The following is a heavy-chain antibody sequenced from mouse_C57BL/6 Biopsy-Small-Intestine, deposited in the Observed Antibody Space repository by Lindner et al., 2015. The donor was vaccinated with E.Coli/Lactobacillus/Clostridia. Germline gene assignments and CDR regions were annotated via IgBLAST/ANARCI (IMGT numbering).Heavy chain of an antibody. CDR1: GYTFTSYG. D-gene: IGHD1-1*01. V-gene: IGHV1-81*01. Sequence: VQLQESGAELARPGASVKLSCKASGYTFTSYGISWVKQRTGQGLEWIGEIYPRSGNTYYNEKFKGKATLTADKSSGTAYMELRSLTSEDSAVYFCARSYYGSSYPYAMDYWGQGTSVTVSS. J-gene: IGHJ4*01. CDR2: IYPRSGNT. CDR3: ARSYYGSSYPYAMDY.